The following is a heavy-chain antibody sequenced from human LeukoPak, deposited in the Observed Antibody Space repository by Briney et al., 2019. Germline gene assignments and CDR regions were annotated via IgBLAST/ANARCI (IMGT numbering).Heavy chain of an antibody. J-gene: IGHJ4*02. D-gene: IGHD3-3*01. CDR1: GFTFSSYW. CDR3: ARRYYDFWSGYSYYFDY. V-gene: IGHV3-7*01. Sequence: GGSLRLSCAASGFTFSSYWMSWVRQAPGKGLEWVANIKQDGSEKYYVDSVKGRFTISRDNVKNSLYLQMNSLRAEDTAVYYCARRYYDFWSGYSYYFDYWGQGTLVTVSS. CDR2: IKQDGSEK.